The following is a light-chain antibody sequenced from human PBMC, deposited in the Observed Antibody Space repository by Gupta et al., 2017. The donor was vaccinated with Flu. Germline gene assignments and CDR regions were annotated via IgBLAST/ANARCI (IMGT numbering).Light chain of an antibody. J-gene: IGLJ2*01. CDR1: NIGSKT. CDR2: DDS. V-gene: IGLV3-21*03. Sequence: GKQARIACGGNNIGSKTVHWYQQKPGQAPVLVVYDDSGRPSGIPERFSGSNSGNTATLTISRVEGGDEADYYCQVWESTSDNVIFGGGTRLTGL. CDR3: QVWESTSDNVI.